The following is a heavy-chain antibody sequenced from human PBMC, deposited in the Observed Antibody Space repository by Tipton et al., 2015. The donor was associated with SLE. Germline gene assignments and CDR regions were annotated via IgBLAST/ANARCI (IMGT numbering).Heavy chain of an antibody. J-gene: IGHJ4*02. CDR2: IYYSGST. CDR1: GGSVSSGSYY. CDR3: ARVSRVQWGLNY. Sequence: TLSLTCTVSGGSVSSGSYYWSWIRQPPGKGLEWIGYIYYSGSTNYNPSLKSRVTISVDTSKNQFSLKLSSVTAADTAAYYCARVSRVQWGLNYWGQGTLVTVSS. V-gene: IGHV4-61*01. D-gene: IGHD1-26*01.